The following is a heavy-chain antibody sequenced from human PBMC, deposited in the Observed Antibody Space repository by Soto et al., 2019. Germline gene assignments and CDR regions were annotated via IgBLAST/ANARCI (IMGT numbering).Heavy chain of an antibody. Sequence: PGGSLRLSCAASGFTFSSYAMHWVRQAPGKGLEWVAVISYDGSNKYYADSVKGRFTISRDNSKNTLYLQMNSLRAEDTAVYYCARDLLVDDSSGYPFQHWGQGTLVTVSS. CDR3: ARDLLVDDSSGYPFQH. D-gene: IGHD3-22*01. V-gene: IGHV3-30-3*01. J-gene: IGHJ1*01. CDR1: GFTFSSYA. CDR2: ISYDGSNK.